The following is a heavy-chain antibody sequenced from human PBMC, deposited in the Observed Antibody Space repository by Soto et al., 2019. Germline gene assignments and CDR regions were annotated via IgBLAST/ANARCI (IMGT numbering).Heavy chain of an antibody. CDR1: GYTFTSNG. D-gene: IGHD6-13*01. Sequence: QVHLVQSGAEVKRPGASVKVSCKASGYTFTSNGISWVRQASGQGLEWMGWVSAKNGDTNYAQKFQGRVIMTTDTSTTTAYMELMSLRSDDTAVYYCVKDRDTNSWPSRDVWGQGTTVTVSS. CDR2: VSAKNGDT. CDR3: VKDRDTNSWPSRDV. J-gene: IGHJ6*02. V-gene: IGHV1-18*01.